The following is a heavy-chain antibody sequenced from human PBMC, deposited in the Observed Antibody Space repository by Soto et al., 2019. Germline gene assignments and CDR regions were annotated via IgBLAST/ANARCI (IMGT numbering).Heavy chain of an antibody. V-gene: IGHV3-48*02. CDR2: ISSSSSTI. CDR1: GFTFSSYS. CDR3: ARVIVRGYEAFDI. D-gene: IGHD3-10*02. Sequence: EVQLVESGGGLVQPGGSLRLSCAASGFTFSSYSMTWVRQAPGKGLEWVSYISSSSSTIYDADSVKGQFTISRDNAKKSLYLQMNRLIDEDTAVYDCARVIVRGYEAFDIWGQGTMVTVSS. J-gene: IGHJ3*02.